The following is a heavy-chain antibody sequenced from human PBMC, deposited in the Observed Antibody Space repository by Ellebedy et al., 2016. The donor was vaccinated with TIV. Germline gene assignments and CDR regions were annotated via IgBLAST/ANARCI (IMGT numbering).Heavy chain of an antibody. D-gene: IGHD1-14*01. J-gene: IGHJ4*02. CDR2: IYYSGST. CDR3: ARKASRIWAVDY. V-gene: IGHV4-31*03. Sequence: SETLSLXXTVSGGSISSGGYYWSWIRQHPGKGLEWIGYIYYSGSTYYNPSLKSRVTISVDTSKNQFSLKLSSVTAADTAVYYCARKASRIWAVDYWGQGTLVTVSS. CDR1: GGSISSGGYY.